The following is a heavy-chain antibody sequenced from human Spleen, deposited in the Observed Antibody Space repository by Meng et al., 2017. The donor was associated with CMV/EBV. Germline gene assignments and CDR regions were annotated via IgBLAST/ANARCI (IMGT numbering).Heavy chain of an antibody. CDR3: ARALQLTSPNYYDSSGYYFDLDYFDY. Sequence: VRQAPGQGREWMGWIHPNSGGTNYAQKFQGRVTMTRDTSISAAYMDLSRLRSDDTAVYYCARALQLTSPNYYDSSGYYFDLDYFDYWGQGTLVTVSS. D-gene: IGHD3-22*01. V-gene: IGHV1-2*02. CDR2: IHPNSGGT. J-gene: IGHJ4*02.